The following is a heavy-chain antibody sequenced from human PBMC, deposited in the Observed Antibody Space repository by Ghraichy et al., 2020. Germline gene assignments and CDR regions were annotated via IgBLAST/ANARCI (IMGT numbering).Heavy chain of an antibody. Sequence: GGSLRLSCAASGFTFSSYEMNWVRQAPGKGLEWVSYISSSGSTIYYADSVKGRFTISRDNAKNSLYLQMNSLRAEDTAVYYCARGSYYGDYLEYFQHWGQGTLVTVSS. D-gene: IGHD4-17*01. CDR1: GFTFSSYE. CDR2: ISSSGSTI. V-gene: IGHV3-48*03. J-gene: IGHJ1*01. CDR3: ARGSYYGDYLEYFQH.